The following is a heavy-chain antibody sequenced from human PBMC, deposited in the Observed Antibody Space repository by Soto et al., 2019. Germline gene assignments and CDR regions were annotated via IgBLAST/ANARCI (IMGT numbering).Heavy chain of an antibody. V-gene: IGHV3-33*06. CDR3: AKSFPLRSSRYQYSSDF. J-gene: IGHJ4*02. CDR2: IFYDGSKT. CDR1: GFSFRDYC. D-gene: IGHD3-22*01. Sequence: GESLRLSCAASGFSFRDYCMHWVRQAPGKGLDWVAVIFYDGSKTDYADSVKGRFTISRDNSKNTLYLQMNSLRAEDMAVYYCAKSFPLRSSRYQYSSDFWCKGLLVSVFS.